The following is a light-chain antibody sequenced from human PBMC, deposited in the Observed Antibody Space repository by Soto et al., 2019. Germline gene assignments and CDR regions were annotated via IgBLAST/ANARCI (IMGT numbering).Light chain of an antibody. Sequence: EIVLTQSPGTLSLSPGERATLSCRAGQSVSSSYLAWYQQKPVQAPRLLIYGASSRATGIPDRFSGSGSGTDFTLTISRLEPEDFAVYYCQQYGSSRETFGQGTKVDIK. V-gene: IGKV3-20*01. J-gene: IGKJ1*01. CDR2: GAS. CDR3: QQYGSSRET. CDR1: QSVSSSY.